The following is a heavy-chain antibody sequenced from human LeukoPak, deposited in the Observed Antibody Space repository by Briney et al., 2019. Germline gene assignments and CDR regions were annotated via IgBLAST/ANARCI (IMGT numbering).Heavy chain of an antibody. V-gene: IGHV4-61*02. J-gene: IGHJ4*02. D-gene: IGHD6-19*01. CDR3: ARWRSAGLDY. CDR2: IYSSGST. Sequence: PSETLSLTCTVSGDSISRSSYFWSWIRQPAGKGLEWIGRIYSSGSTDYSPSPKSRVTMSVDTSKNQFSLKLTSVTAADTAIYYCARWRSAGLDYWGQGTQVTVSS. CDR1: GDSISRSSYF.